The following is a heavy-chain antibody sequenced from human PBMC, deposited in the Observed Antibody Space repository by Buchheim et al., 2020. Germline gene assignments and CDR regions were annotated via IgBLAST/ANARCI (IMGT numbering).Heavy chain of an antibody. J-gene: IGHJ6*02. V-gene: IGHV3-30*18. CDR1: GFTFSSYG. D-gene: IGHD3-10*01. Sequence: QVQLVESGGGVVQPGRSLRLSCAASGFTFSSYGMHWVRQAPGKGLEWVAVISYDGSNKYYADSVTGRFTISRENSKNTLYLQMNSLRAEDTAVYYCAKDRLGGSSYYYYYYGMDVWGQGTT. CDR2: ISYDGSNK. CDR3: AKDRLGGSSYYYYYYGMDV.